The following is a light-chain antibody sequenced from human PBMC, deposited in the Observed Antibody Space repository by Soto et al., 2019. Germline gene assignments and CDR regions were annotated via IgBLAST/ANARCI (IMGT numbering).Light chain of an antibody. CDR3: QQYGSSPLFT. CDR1: QSVSSY. V-gene: IGKV3-20*01. Sequence: EIVLTQSPATLSLSPGERATLSCRASQSVSSYLAWYQQKPGQAPRLLIYDASNRATGIPSRFGGRGSGTDFTLTISRLEPEDFAVYYCQQYGSSPLFTFGPGTKVDIK. J-gene: IGKJ3*01. CDR2: DAS.